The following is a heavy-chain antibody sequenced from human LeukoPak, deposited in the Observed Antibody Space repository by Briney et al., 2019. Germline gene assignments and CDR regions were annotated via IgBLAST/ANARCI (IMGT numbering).Heavy chain of an antibody. D-gene: IGHD6-13*01. CDR1: GGSISSSSYY. CDR2: IYTSGST. CDR3: ARALSAAGLHKYNWFDP. V-gene: IGHV4-61*02. Sequence: SETLSLTCTVSGGSISSSSYYWSWIRQPAGKGLEWIGRIYTSGSTNYNPSLKSRVTMSVDTSKNQFSLKLSSVTAADTAVYYCARALSAAGLHKYNWFDPWGQGTLVTVSS. J-gene: IGHJ5*02.